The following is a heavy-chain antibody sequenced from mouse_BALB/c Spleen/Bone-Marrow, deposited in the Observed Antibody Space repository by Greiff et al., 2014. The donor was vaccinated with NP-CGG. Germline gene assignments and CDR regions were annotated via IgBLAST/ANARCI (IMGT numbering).Heavy chain of an antibody. CDR3: ALLYGNFDY. V-gene: IGHV14-3*02. CDR1: GFNIKDTY. J-gene: IGHJ2*01. CDR2: IDPANGNT. Sequence: VHVKQSGAELVKPGASVKLSCTASGFNIKDTYMHWVKQRPEQGLEWIGRIDPANGNTKYDPKFQGKATITADTSSNTAYLQLSILTSEDTAVYYCALLYGNFDYWGQGTTLTVSS. D-gene: IGHD2-10*02.